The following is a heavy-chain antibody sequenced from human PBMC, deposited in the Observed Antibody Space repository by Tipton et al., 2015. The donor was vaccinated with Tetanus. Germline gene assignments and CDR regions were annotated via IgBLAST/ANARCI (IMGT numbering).Heavy chain of an antibody. CDR3: ARDLPRRDCSGGSCFGAFDP. CDR2: ISYDGSNK. D-gene: IGHD2-15*01. V-gene: IGHV3-30-3*01. J-gene: IGHJ5*02. Sequence: SLRLSCAASGFTSSSYAMHWVRQAPGKGLEWVAVISYDGSNKYYADSVKGRFTISRDNSKNTLYLQMNSLRAEDTAVYYCARDLPRRDCSGGSCFGAFDPWGQGTLVTVSS. CDR1: GFTSSSYA.